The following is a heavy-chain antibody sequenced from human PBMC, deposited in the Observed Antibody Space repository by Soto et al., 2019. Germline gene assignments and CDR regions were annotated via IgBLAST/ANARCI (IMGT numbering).Heavy chain of an antibody. D-gene: IGHD4-17*01. Sequence: QVQLVESGGGVVQPGRSLRLSCAASGFIFSSYAMHWVRQAPGKGLEWVAFISADGSSKYYADSVKGRFTISRDNSKNTLYLHMNSLSAEDTAVYYCTRAALTVTLSGFDPWGQGTLVTFSS. CDR3: TRAALTVTLSGFDP. CDR1: GFIFSSYA. V-gene: IGHV3-30-3*01. J-gene: IGHJ5*02. CDR2: ISADGSSK.